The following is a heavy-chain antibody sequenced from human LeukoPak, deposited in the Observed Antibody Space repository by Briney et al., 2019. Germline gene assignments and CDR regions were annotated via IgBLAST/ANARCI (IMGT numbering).Heavy chain of an antibody. D-gene: IGHD6-13*01. J-gene: IGHJ4*02. CDR3: AKGSSWN. V-gene: IGHV3-23*01. CDR2: ISGSGAYT. CDR1: GFTFSTYA. Sequence: AGGSLRLSCAASGFTFSTYAMSWVRQGQGKGLEWVSAISGSGAYTYYADSVKGRFTISRDNSKNTLYLQMNSLRAEDTAVYYCAKGSSWNWGQGTLVTVSS.